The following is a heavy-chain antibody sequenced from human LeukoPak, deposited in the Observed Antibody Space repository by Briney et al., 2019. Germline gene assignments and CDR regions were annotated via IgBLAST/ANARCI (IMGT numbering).Heavy chain of an antibody. CDR1: GFTFSSYG. CDR2: IRYDGSNK. J-gene: IGHJ4*02. D-gene: IGHD2-2*01. CDR3: AKDMERYCSSTSCPLYFDY. Sequence: GRSLRLSCAASGFTFSSYGMHWVRQAPGKGLEWVAFIRYDGSNKYYADSVKGRFTISRDNSKNTLYLQMNSLRAEDTAVYYCAKDMERYCSSTSCPLYFDYWGQGTLVTVSS. V-gene: IGHV3-30*02.